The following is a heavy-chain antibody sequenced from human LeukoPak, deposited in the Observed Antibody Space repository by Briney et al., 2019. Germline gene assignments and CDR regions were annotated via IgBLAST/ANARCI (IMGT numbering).Heavy chain of an antibody. CDR1: GGSISSHY. CDR2: IYDGGST. D-gene: IGHD1-26*01. J-gene: IGHJ1*01. V-gene: IGHV4-59*11. CDR3: ARADSGSYYLHFQD. Sequence: SETLSLTCTVSGGSISSHYWSWIRQPPGKGLEWIGYIYDGGSTNYNPSLKSRVTISVNTSKNLFSLNLNSVTAADTAVYYCARADSGSYYLHFQDWGQGTLVTVSS.